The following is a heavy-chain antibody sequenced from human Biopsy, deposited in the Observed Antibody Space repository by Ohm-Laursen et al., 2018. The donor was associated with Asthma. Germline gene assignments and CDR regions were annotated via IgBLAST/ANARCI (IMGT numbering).Heavy chain of an antibody. Sequence: TLSLTCTVSGDSIDSGDYSWTWIRQSPGVGLEWIGYIYRNGDTYYNPTPKNRVTISIDRSKNQFSLRLRSVTAADTAVYYCARGWNCGGDCYSLDSWGQGTLVTVSS. D-gene: IGHD2-21*02. CDR3: ARGWNCGGDCYSLDS. J-gene: IGHJ4*02. CDR2: IYRNGDT. V-gene: IGHV4-30-2*06. CDR1: GDSIDSGDYS.